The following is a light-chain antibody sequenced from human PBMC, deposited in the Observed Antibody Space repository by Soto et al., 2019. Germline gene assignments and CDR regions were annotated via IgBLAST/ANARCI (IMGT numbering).Light chain of an antibody. Sequence: EIVLTQSPATLFLSPGERATLSCRASQSVGTNLGWYQQKPGQAPRLLISDASNRATGIPARFSGSGSVTDFTLTISSLEPEDFAVYYCQQRAKWPHFTFGPGTKVDI. CDR3: QQRAKWPHFT. CDR2: DAS. V-gene: IGKV3-11*01. J-gene: IGKJ3*01. CDR1: QSVGTN.